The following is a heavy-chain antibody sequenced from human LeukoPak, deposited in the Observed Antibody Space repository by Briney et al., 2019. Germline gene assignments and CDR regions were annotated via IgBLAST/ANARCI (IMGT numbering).Heavy chain of an antibody. Sequence: GGSLRLSCAAWGFTFRNYWMSCVREAPGKGREGVANMKEEGSEKNSVDSVKGRFTISRDNAQDSLYLQMNSLRAEDTAVSYCARDRGSSNFDYWGQGTLVTVSS. J-gene: IGHJ4*02. V-gene: IGHV3-7*01. CDR3: ARDRGSSNFDY. CDR1: GFTFRNYW. CDR2: MKEEGSEK. D-gene: IGHD4-11*01.